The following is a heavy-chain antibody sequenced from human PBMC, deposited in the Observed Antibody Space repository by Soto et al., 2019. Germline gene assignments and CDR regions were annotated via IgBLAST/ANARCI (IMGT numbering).Heavy chain of an antibody. CDR2: ISYDGSNK. J-gene: IGHJ4*02. V-gene: IGHV3-30*03. D-gene: IGHD2-15*01. Sequence: GVSLRLSFAASGFTFNSYGMHWFRQAPGKGLEWVAVISYDGSNKYYADSVKGRFTISRDNSKNTLYLQMNSLRAEDTAVYYCASGFYSGASCCVDYWGQGTLVTVSS. CDR3: ASGFYSGASCCVDY. CDR1: GFTFNSYG.